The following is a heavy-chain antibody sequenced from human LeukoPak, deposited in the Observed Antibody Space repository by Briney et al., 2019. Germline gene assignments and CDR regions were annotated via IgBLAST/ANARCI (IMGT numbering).Heavy chain of an antibody. V-gene: IGHV3-21*01. CDR2: ISSSSSYI. CDR3: AREPAVAVTPAAFDI. CDR1: GFTFSSYS. Sequence: GGSLRLSCAASGFTFSSYSMTWVRQAPGKGLEWVSSISSSSSYIYYADSVKGRFTISRDNAKNALYLQMNSLRAEDTAVYYCAREPAVAVTPAAFDIWGQGTMVTVSS. D-gene: IGHD6-19*01. J-gene: IGHJ3*02.